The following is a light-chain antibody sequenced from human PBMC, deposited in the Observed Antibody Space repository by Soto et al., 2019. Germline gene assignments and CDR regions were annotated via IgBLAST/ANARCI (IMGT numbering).Light chain of an antibody. J-gene: IGLJ3*02. Sequence: QSVLTQPPSASGTPGQRVTISCSGSSPNIGSNTVSWYQQVPGTAPKLLIYSNNQRPSGVPDRFSGSKSGTSASLDVSGLQSEDEADYFCATWDDSLNAWVFGGGTQLTV. V-gene: IGLV1-44*01. CDR1: SPNIGSNT. CDR3: ATWDDSLNAWV. CDR2: SNN.